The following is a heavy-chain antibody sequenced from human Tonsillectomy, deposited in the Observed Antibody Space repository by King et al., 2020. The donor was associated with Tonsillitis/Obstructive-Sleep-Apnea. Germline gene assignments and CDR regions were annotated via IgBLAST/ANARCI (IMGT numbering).Heavy chain of an antibody. CDR3: AKGRTFYHYYMDV. V-gene: IGHV3-43*01. CDR2: ISGDGGTI. J-gene: IGHJ6*03. CDR1: GFTLDDYS. Sequence: VQLVESGGVVVQPGGSLRLSCAASGFTLDDYSMNWVRQAPGKGLEWVSLISGDGGTIDFEESVKGRFTISSENSKNSLYLQMNSLRTEDTALYYCAKGRTFYHYYMDVWGKGTTVTVSS. D-gene: IGHD3-16*01.